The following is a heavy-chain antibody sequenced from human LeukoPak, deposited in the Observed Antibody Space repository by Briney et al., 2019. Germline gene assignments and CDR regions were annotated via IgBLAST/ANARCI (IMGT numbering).Heavy chain of an antibody. CDR1: GYSINTGFY. Sequence: SETLSLTCSVSGYSINTGFYWGWIRQPPGKGLEWIGSIYHSGNTYYNPSLKSRVTISVDTSKNQFSLKLSSVTAADTAVYYCARAEIVGASDYWGQGTLVTASS. J-gene: IGHJ4*02. V-gene: IGHV4-38-2*02. CDR3: ARAEIVGASDY. D-gene: IGHD1-26*01. CDR2: IYHSGNT.